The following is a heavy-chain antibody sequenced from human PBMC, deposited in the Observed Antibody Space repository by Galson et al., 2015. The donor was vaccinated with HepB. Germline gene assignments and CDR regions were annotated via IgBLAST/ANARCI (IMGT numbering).Heavy chain of an antibody. V-gene: IGHV1-18*01. J-gene: IGHJ4*02. CDR2: ISAYNGNT. Sequence: SCKASGYTFTNFGISWVRQAPEQGLEWMAWISAYNGNTDYARKLQGRVTMTTDTSTSTAYMELRSLTSDDTAVYYCATARYSTSPPDNWGQGTLVTVSS. D-gene: IGHD6-6*01. CDR1: GYTFTNFG. CDR3: ATARYSTSPPDN.